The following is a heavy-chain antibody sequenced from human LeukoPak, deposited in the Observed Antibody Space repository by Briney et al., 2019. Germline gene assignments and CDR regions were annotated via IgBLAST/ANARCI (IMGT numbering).Heavy chain of an antibody. CDR2: ISGSGGST. V-gene: IGHV3-23*01. CDR3: AKDHDYGDYPAWYFDL. D-gene: IGHD4-17*01. J-gene: IGHJ2*01. CDR1: GFTFSSYA. Sequence: GGSLRLSRAASGFTFSSYAMSWVRQAPGKGLEWVSAISGSGGSTYYADSVKGRFTISRDNSKNTLYLQMNSLRAEDTAVYYCAKDHDYGDYPAWYFDLWGRGTLVTVSS.